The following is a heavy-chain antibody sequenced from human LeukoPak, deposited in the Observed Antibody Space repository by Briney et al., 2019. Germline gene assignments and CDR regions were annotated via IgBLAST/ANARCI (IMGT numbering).Heavy chain of an antibody. CDR3: ARDDTAMPSN. CDR2: INHSGST. Sequence: PSETLSLTCAVYGGSFSGYYWSWIRQPPGKGLEWIGEINHSGSTNYNPSLKSRVTISVDTSKNQFSLKLSSVTAADTAVYYCARDDTAMPSNWGQGTLVTVSS. D-gene: IGHD5-18*01. V-gene: IGHV4-34*01. J-gene: IGHJ4*02. CDR1: GGSFSGYY.